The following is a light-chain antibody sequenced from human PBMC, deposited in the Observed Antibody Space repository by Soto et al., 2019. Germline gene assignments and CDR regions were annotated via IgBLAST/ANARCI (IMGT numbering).Light chain of an antibody. CDR1: QSITTW. Sequence: DIQMTQSPSTLSASVGDRVTITCRASQSITTWLAWYQQKPGKAPKVLIHKASSLESGVPSRFSGSGSGTEFTLTISSLQPDDFATYYCQQYSSYWTFGQGTRLEIK. V-gene: IGKV1-5*03. J-gene: IGKJ5*01. CDR2: KAS. CDR3: QQYSSYWT.